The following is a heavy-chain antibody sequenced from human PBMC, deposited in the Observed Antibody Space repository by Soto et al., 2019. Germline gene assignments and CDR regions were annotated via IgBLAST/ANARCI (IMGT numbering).Heavy chain of an antibody. CDR3: ARPAYCHSASCYRFDY. CDR1: GFTFSSYG. V-gene: IGHV3-33*01. Sequence: GGSLRLSCAASGFTFSSYGMNWVRQAPGKGLEWVAVIWSDGSNKDYTDSVKGRFVISRDNSKNTLYLEMNSLRAEDSAVYFCARPAYCHSASCYRFDYWGQGTLVTVSS. J-gene: IGHJ4*02. D-gene: IGHD2-2*01. CDR2: IWSDGSNK.